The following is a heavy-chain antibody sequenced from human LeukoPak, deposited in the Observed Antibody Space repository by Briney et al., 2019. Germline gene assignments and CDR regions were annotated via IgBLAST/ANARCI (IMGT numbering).Heavy chain of an antibody. D-gene: IGHD1-1*01. CDR3: ARGRFGNPLQLEPRRPFDM. V-gene: IGHV4-34*01. J-gene: IGHJ3*02. CDR2: INRSGAT. CDR1: GGSFTGYY. Sequence: SETLSLTCAVYGGSFTGYYWSWIRQSPGEGLEWIGEINRSGATNYSPSLKSRVTISVDTSKSQVSLRLRSVTAADTAVFYCARGRFGNPLQLEPRRPFDMWGQGTMVAISS.